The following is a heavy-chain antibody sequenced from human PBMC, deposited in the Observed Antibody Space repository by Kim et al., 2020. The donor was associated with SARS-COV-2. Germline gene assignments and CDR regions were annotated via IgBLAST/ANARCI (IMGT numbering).Heavy chain of an antibody. CDR2: ISWNSGSI. J-gene: IGHJ4*02. D-gene: IGHD5-12*01. Sequence: GGSLRLSCAASGFTFDDYAMHWVRQAPGKGLEWVSGISWNSGSIGYADSVKGRFTISRDNAKNSLYLQMNSLRAEDTALYYCAKDSEYSGYDYWAGFDYWVQGTLVTVSS. CDR1: GFTFDDYA. V-gene: IGHV3-9*01. CDR3: AKDSEYSGYDYWAGFDY.